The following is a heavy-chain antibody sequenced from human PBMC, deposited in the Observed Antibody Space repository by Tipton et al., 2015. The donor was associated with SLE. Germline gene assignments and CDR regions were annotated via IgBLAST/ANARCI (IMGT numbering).Heavy chain of an antibody. V-gene: IGHV4-39*07. CDR3: AWLGSGWSSRGSTFDY. D-gene: IGHD6-19*01. Sequence: TLSLTCTVSGGSLISSSYYWGWIRQPPGKGLEWIGNIYYSGSTDYNPSLQSRVTISVDTSKNQFSLKLSSVTAADTAVYYCAWLGSGWSSRGSTFDYWGQGTLVTVSS. CDR2: IYYSGST. CDR1: GGSLISSSYY. J-gene: IGHJ4*02.